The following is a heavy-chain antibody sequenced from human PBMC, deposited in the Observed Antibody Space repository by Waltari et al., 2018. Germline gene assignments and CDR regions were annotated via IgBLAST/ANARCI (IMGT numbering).Heavy chain of an antibody. CDR2: INHSGRT. Sequence: QVQLQQWGAGLLKPSETLSLTCAVYGGSFSGYYCSWIRQPPGKGLEWIGEINHSGRTNNNPALKSRVTISVDTSKHQFYLQLSSVTAADTAVYYCARARGMDVWGQGTTVTVSS. CDR1: GGSFSGYY. V-gene: IGHV4-34*01. J-gene: IGHJ6*02. CDR3: ARARGMDV. D-gene: IGHD6-6*01.